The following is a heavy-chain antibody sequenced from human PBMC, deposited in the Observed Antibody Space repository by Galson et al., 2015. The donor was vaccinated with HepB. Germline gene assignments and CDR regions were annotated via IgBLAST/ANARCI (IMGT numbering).Heavy chain of an antibody. Sequence: SLRLSCAAAGFTFSSYAMSWVRQAPGKGLEWVSAISGSGGSTYYADSVQGRFTSSRDNSTNTLYLQMNSLRAADAAVYYCANDDTYDSSAYYRDYWGQGTLVTVSS. J-gene: IGHJ4*02. CDR2: ISGSGGST. V-gene: IGHV3-23*01. D-gene: IGHD3-22*01. CDR3: ANDDTYDSSAYYRDY. CDR1: GFTFSSYA.